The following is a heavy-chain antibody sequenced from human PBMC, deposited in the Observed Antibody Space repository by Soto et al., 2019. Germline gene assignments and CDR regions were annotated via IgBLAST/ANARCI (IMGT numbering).Heavy chain of an antibody. CDR1: GGSISSGGYY. CDR3: ARQDGAANYYFDY. D-gene: IGHD1-1*01. Sequence: LSLTCTVSGGSISSGGYYWSWIRQHPGKGLEWIGYIYYSGSTYYNPSLKSRVTISVDTSKNQFSLKLSSVTATDTAMYYCARQDGAANYYFDYWGQGTLVTVSS. V-gene: IGHV4-31*03. CDR2: IYYSGST. J-gene: IGHJ4*02.